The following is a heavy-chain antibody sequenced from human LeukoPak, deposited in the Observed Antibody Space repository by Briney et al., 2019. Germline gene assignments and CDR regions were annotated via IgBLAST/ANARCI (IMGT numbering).Heavy chain of an antibody. J-gene: IGHJ4*02. CDR1: GFSFSGSA. D-gene: IGHD6-13*01. Sequence: GGSLRLSCAASGFSFSGSAMHWVRQASGKGLEWVGHIRSKAYSYATTYAASVKGRFTISRDDSKNTAYLQMNSLKTEDTALYYCAKIRAPYSSSWNPFDYWGQGTLVTVSS. V-gene: IGHV3-73*01. CDR3: AKIRAPYSSSWNPFDY. CDR2: IRSKAYSYAT.